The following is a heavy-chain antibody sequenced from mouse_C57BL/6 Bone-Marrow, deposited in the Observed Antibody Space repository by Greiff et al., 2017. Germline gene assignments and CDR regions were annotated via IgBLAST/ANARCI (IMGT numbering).Heavy chain of an antibody. D-gene: IGHD1-1*01. Sequence: EVQVVESGGGLVKPGGSLKLSCAASGFTFSSSAMSWVRQTPEKRLEWVATISDGGSYTYYPDNVKGRFTSSRDNAKNNLYLQMSHLMSEDTAMYYCARDPTVVAGAMDYWGQGTSVTVSS. J-gene: IGHJ4*01. CDR3: ARDPTVVAGAMDY. V-gene: IGHV5-4*01. CDR1: GFTFSSSA. CDR2: ISDGGSYT.